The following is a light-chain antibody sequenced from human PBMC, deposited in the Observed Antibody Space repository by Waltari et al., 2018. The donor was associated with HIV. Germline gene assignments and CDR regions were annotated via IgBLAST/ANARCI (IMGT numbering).Light chain of an antibody. J-gene: IGKJ4*01. Sequence: DVVLTQSPASLAVSLGERATLNCKSSQSLLYTSKNKDCLAWYQQKPGQPPKLLIYWASTRESGVPDRFTGSGSGTDFTLTITSLQAEDVAIYYCQQYFSDPLTFGGGTKVEI. CDR1: QSLLYTSKNKDC. V-gene: IGKV4-1*01. CDR2: WAS. CDR3: QQYFSDPLT.